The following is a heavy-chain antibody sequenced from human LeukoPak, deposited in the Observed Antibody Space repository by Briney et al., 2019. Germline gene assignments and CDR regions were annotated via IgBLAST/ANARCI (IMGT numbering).Heavy chain of an antibody. CDR2: TYYRSKWYN. Sequence: SQTLSLTCAISGDSVSINSAAWNWIRQSPSRGLEWLGRTYYRSKWYNDYAVSVKSRITINPDTSKNQFSLQLNSVTPEDTAVYYCARASAYGSGSYYPFDYWGQGTLVTVSS. D-gene: IGHD3-10*01. V-gene: IGHV6-1*01. CDR1: GDSVSINSAA. CDR3: ARASAYGSGSYYPFDY. J-gene: IGHJ4*02.